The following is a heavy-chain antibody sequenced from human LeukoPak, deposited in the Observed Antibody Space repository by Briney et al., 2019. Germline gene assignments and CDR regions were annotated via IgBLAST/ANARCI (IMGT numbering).Heavy chain of an antibody. V-gene: IGHV3-21*01. CDR1: GFTFSSYN. CDR2: ISSSTSYI. D-gene: IGHD2-15*01. J-gene: IGHJ4*02. CDR3: AREYCSGGSCYHSGDY. Sequence: PGGSLRLSCAASGFTFSSYNMKWVRQAPGKGLEWVSSISSSTSYIHYADSVRGRFTISRDNAKNSLYLQMNSLRAEDTAVYYCAREYCSGGSCYHSGDYWGQGTLVTVSS.